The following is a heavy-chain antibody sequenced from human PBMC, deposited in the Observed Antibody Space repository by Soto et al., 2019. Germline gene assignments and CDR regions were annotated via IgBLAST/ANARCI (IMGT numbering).Heavy chain of an antibody. Sequence: PSETLSLTCAVYGGSFSDYYWSWIRQPPGKGLEWIGEINHSGSTNYNPSLKSRVTISVDTSKNQFSLKLSSVTAADTSVYYCATSNWFVPWGQGTLVTVSS. V-gene: IGHV4-34*01. CDR1: GGSFSDYY. CDR3: ATSNWFVP. CDR2: INHSGST. J-gene: IGHJ5*02.